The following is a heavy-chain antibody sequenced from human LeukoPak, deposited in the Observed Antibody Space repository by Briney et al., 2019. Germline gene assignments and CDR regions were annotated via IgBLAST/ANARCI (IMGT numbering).Heavy chain of an antibody. CDR3: ARDGPILYHDY. J-gene: IGHJ4*02. Sequence: GGSLRLSCAASGFTFTNYAMNWVRQAPGKGLEWVSVISGSGGSTYYADSVKGRFTISRDNAKNSLYLQMNSLRAEDTAVYYCARDGPILYHDYWGQGTLVTVSS. CDR1: GFTFTNYA. V-gene: IGHV3-23*01. D-gene: IGHD2-2*02. CDR2: ISGSGGST.